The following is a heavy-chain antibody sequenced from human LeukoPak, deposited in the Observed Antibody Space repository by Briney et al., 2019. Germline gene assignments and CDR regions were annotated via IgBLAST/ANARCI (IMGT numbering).Heavy chain of an antibody. CDR1: GFTFSQSW. V-gene: IGHV3-7*03. CDR3: ARDRAYGSFDI. CDR2: IKEDGSQK. J-gene: IGHJ3*02. Sequence: GGSLRLSCAASGFTFSQSWMWWVRQSPGKGLEWVAKIKEDGSQKYYVASVEGRFTISRDNAKNSLYLQMNTLRAEDTAVYYCARDRAYGSFDIWGQGTMVTVSS. D-gene: IGHD4-17*01.